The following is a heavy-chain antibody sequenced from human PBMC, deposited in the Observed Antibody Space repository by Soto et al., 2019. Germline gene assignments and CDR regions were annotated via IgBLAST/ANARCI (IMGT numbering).Heavy chain of an antibody. D-gene: IGHD2-21*01. V-gene: IGHV3-9*01. J-gene: IGHJ6*02. CDR2: ISWNSAGI. CDR1: GFTFDDYV. Sequence: GWSLRLSCAASGFTFDDYVMHWVLQGPGTGLEWVSSISWNSAGIGYADSVKGRFTISRDNAKNSLYLQMNSLRVEDTALYYCEKDSRASQPHGMDVWGQGTTVTVSS. CDR3: EKDSRASQPHGMDV.